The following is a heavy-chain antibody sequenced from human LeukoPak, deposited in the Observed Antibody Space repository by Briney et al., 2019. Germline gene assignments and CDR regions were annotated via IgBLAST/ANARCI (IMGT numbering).Heavy chain of an antibody. J-gene: IGHJ4*02. CDR3: ARGAAMVDY. V-gene: IGHV4-59*01. CDR1: GGSISSYY. CDR2: IYYSGST. D-gene: IGHD5-18*01. Sequence: TSETLSLTCTVSGGSISSYYWGWIRQPPGKGLEWIGYIYYSGSTNYNPSLKSRVTISLDTSKNQFSLKVSSVTAADTAAYYCARGAAMVDYWGQGTLVTVSS.